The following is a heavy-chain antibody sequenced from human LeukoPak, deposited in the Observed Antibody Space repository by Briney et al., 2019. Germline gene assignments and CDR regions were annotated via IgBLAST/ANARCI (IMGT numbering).Heavy chain of an antibody. CDR3: ARGLDGITDY. V-gene: IGHV1-69*13. CDR2: IIPIFGTA. CDR1: GYTFTGYY. Sequence: SVKVSCKASGYTFTGYYMHWVRQAPGQGLEWMGGIIPIFGTANYAQKFQGRVTITADESTSTAYMELSSLRSEDTAVYYCARGLDGITDYWGQGTLVTVSS. J-gene: IGHJ4*02. D-gene: IGHD1-14*01.